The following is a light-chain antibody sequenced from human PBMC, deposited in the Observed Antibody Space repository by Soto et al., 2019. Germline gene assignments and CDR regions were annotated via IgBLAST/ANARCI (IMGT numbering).Light chain of an antibody. J-gene: IGKJ5*01. CDR2: GAS. CDR3: QQYGSQGWT. CDR1: QSVRSSY. V-gene: IGKV3-20*01. Sequence: EIVLTQSPGTLSLSPGERATLSCRASQSVRSSYLAWYQQKPGQAPRPLIYGASSRATGIPDRFSGSGSGTDFTLTISRLEPEDFAVYYCQQYGSQGWTFGQGTRLEIK.